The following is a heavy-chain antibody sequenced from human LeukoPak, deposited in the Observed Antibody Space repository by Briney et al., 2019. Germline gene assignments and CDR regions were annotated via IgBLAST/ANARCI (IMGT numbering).Heavy chain of an antibody. CDR3: ARHRWFGELLLFDY. CDR1: GGSISSYY. CDR2: IYYSGST. J-gene: IGHJ4*02. Sequence: KPSETLSLTCTVSGGSISSYYWSWIRQPPGKGLEWIGYIYYSGSTNYNPSLKSRVTISVDTSKNQFSLKLSSVTAADTAVYYCARHRWFGELLLFDYWGQGTLVTVSS. V-gene: IGHV4-59*08. D-gene: IGHD3-10*01.